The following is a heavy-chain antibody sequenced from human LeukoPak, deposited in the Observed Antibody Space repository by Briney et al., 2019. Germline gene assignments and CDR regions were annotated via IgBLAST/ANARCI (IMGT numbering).Heavy chain of an antibody. V-gene: IGHV3-23*01. CDR3: ARVKLLPAAIDY. Sequence: GGSLRLSCAASEFSVGSNYMTWVRQAPGKGLEWVSAISGSGGSTYYADSVKGRFTISRDNSKNTLYLQMNSLRAEDTAVYYCARVKLLPAAIDYWGQGTLVTVSS. D-gene: IGHD2-2*01. J-gene: IGHJ4*02. CDR1: EFSVGSNY. CDR2: ISGSGGST.